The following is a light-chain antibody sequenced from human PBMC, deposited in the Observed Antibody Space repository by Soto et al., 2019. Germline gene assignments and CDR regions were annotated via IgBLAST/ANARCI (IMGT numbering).Light chain of an antibody. V-gene: IGLV2-14*01. J-gene: IGLJ2*01. CDR3: SSYTSSSTLVV. Sequence: QAVVTQPASVSGSPGQSITISCTGTSSDVGGYNYVSWYQQHPGKAPKLMIYDVSNRPSGVSNRFSGSKSGNTASLTISGLHAEDEADDYCSSYTSSSTLVVFGGGTQLTVL. CDR2: DVS. CDR1: SSDVGGYNY.